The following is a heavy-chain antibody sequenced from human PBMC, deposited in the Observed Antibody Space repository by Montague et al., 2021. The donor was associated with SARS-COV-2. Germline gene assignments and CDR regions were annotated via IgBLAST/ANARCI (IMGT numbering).Heavy chain of an antibody. CDR1: GGSISSGCYY. D-gene: IGHD2-2*01. CDR2: IYYSGST. J-gene: IGHJ5*02. CDR3: ARACVGVPNTRNWFDP. V-gene: IGHV4-31*03. Sequence: TLSLTCTVSGGSISSGCYYWSWIRQRPGKGLEWIGYIYYSGSTYYNPSLKSRLTISVATSKNRFSLKLISVTAADTAMYYCARACVGVPNTRNWFDPWGQGTLVTVSS.